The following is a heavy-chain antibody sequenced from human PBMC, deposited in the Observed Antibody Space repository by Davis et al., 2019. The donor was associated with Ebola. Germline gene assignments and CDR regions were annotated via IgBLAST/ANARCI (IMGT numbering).Heavy chain of an antibody. J-gene: IGHJ6*04. CDR1: GFTFSSYA. V-gene: IGHV3-23*01. D-gene: IGHD6-19*01. Sequence: GGSLRLSCAASGFTFSSYAMTWARQAPGKGLEWVSAITSSGGGTYYADSVKGRFTISRDNTKNTLYLQMTSLRVDDTAVYYCAKGGSGWPSDDSYGMGVWGKGTTVTVSS. CDR3: AKGGSGWPSDDSYGMGV. CDR2: ITSSGGGT.